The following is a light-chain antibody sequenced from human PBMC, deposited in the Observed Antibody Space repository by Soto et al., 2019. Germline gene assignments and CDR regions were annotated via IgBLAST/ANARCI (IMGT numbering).Light chain of an antibody. CDR3: QQRNIWPPVT. CDR2: DAS. J-gene: IGKJ5*01. Sequence: EIVLTQSPATLSLSPVERATLPCRASQSVSSYLAWYQQKPGQAPRLLIYDASNRATGIPARFSGSGSGTDFTLTISSLEPEDFAVYYCQQRNIWPPVTFGQGTRLEIK. V-gene: IGKV3-11*01. CDR1: QSVSSY.